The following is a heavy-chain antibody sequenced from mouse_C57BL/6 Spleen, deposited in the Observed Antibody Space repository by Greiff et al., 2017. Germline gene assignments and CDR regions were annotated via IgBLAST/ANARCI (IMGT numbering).Heavy chain of an antibody. CDR1: GYTFTSYW. Sequence: QVQLQQPGAELVMPGASVKLSCKASGYTFTSYWMHWVKQRPGQGLEWIGEIDPSDSYTNYNQKFKGKSTLTVDKSSSTAYMQLSSLTSEDSAVYYCARSDNYDYDGFAYWGQGTLVTVSA. CDR2: IDPSDSYT. J-gene: IGHJ3*01. CDR3: ARSDNYDYDGFAY. V-gene: IGHV1-69*01. D-gene: IGHD2-4*01.